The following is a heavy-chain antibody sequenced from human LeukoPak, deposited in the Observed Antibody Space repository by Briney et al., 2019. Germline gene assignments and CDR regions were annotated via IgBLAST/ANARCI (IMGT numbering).Heavy chain of an antibody. CDR1: GFTFSSYA. D-gene: IGHD2-8*01. CDR3: AKDTSIGKYCTNGVCSPFDY. V-gene: IGHV3-23*01. J-gene: IGHJ4*02. Sequence: GGSLTLSCAGSGFTFSSYAMSWVRQAPGQGLEWVSVISDSGDYTSYADSVRGRFTISRDNSRDTLYLQMISLRPEDTAVYYCAKDTSIGKYCTNGVCSPFDYWGQGTLVTVSS. CDR2: ISDSGDYT.